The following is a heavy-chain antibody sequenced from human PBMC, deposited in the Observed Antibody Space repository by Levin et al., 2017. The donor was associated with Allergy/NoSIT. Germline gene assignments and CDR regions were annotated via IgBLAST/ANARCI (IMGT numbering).Heavy chain of an antibody. CDR3: VKGSSAWYLLDY. CDR1: GFTFSSYV. CDR2: IWTTGDRT. V-gene: IGHV3-64D*06. D-gene: IGHD6-19*01. Sequence: GESLKISCSVSGFTFSSYVMHWVRQAPGKGLGYVSAIWTTGDRTYSADSVKGRFTISRDNSKSTLYLQMSSLRFEDTAVYYCVKGSSAWYLLDYWGQGTMVTVSS. J-gene: IGHJ4*02.